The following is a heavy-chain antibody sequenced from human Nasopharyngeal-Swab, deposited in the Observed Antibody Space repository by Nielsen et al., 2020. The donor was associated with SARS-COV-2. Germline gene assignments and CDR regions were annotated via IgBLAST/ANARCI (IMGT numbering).Heavy chain of an antibody. D-gene: IGHD3-9*01. J-gene: IGHJ6*03. Sequence: SETLSLTCTVSGGSISSYYGSWIRQPPGKGLEWIGYIYYSGSTNYNPSLKSRVTISVDTSKNQFSLKLSSVTAADTAVYYCARSLTGYYPYYYYYYMDVWGKGTTVTVSS. CDR1: GGSISSYY. CDR3: ARSLTGYYPYYYYYYMDV. CDR2: IYYSGST. V-gene: IGHV4-59*01.